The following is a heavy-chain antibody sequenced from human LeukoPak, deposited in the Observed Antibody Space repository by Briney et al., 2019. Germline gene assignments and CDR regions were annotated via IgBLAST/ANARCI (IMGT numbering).Heavy chain of an antibody. J-gene: IGHJ4*02. CDR2: ISGSGGST. D-gene: IGHD5-18*01. CDR3: AKGGVQLWFRYYFDY. Sequence: GGSLRLSCAASGFTFSSYAMSWVRQAPGKGLEWVSAISGSGGSTYYADSVKGRFTISRDNSQNTLYLQMNSLRAEDTAVYYCAKGGVQLWFRYYFDYWGQGTLVTVSS. CDR1: GFTFSSYA. V-gene: IGHV3-23*01.